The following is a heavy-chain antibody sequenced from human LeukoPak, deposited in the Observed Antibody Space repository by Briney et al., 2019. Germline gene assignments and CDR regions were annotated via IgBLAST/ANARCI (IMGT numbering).Heavy chain of an antibody. J-gene: IGHJ4*02. V-gene: IGHV4-34*01. Sequence: KPSETLSLTCAVYGGSFSGYYWSWIRQPPGKGLEWIGEINHSGSTNYNPSLKSRVTISVDTSQNQFSLKLSSVTAADTAVYYCARRLCGGDCYSTFSYWGQGTLVTVSS. CDR3: ARRLCGGDCYSTFSY. CDR1: GGSFSGYY. CDR2: INHSGST. D-gene: IGHD2-21*02.